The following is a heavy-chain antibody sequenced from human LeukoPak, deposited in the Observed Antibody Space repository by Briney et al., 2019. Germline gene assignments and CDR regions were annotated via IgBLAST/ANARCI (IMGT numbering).Heavy chain of an antibody. V-gene: IGHV3-23*01. J-gene: IGHJ4*02. CDR2: ISGSGGGT. CDR1: GFTFSSFA. Sequence: GGSLRLSCVASGFTFSSFAMTWVRHAPGKGLEWVSGISGSGGGTYYADSVKGRFTISRDNSKNTVYLQMNSLRAEDTALYFCAKDRDIAVADSDYWGQGTLVTVSS. CDR3: AKDRDIAVADSDY. D-gene: IGHD6-19*01.